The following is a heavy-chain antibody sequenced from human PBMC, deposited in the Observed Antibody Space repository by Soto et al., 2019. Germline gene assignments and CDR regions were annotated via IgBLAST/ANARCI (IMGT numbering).Heavy chain of an antibody. CDR1: GGPFISYA. Sequence: VNVSSKAFGGPFISYAIIWVRQSPGQGLEWMGGIIPIFGTANYAQKFQGRVTITADKSTSTAYMELSSLRSEDTAVYYCARATVLRFLEWLRGEDANYYGMDVWGQGTTVTVSS. V-gene: IGHV1-69*13. D-gene: IGHD3-3*01. CDR2: IIPIFGTA. J-gene: IGHJ6*02. CDR3: ARATVLRFLEWLRGEDANYYGMDV.